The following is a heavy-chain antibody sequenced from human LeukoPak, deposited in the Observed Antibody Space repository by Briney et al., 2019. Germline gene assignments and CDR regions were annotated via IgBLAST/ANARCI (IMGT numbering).Heavy chain of an antibody. V-gene: IGHV3-23*01. CDR2: ISGSGGSR. D-gene: IGHD5-18*01. CDR3: AKRPGYGYGLDY. CDR1: GFSFSSYD. Sequence: GSLRLSCAASGFSFSSYDMHWVRQAPGKGLEWVSVISGSGGSRSYTDSVKGRFTISRDYSKNTLYLQMNSLRAEDTAVYYCAKRPGYGYGLDYWGQGTLVTVSS. J-gene: IGHJ4*02.